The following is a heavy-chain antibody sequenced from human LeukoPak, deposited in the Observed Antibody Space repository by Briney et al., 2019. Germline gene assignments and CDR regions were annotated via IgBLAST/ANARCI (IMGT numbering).Heavy chain of an antibody. J-gene: IGHJ6*03. CDR2: ISSSGSTI. CDR1: GFTFSDYY. D-gene: IGHD2-2*01. CDR3: AKAPTDYCSSTSCHYYYYYMDV. V-gene: IGHV3-11*04. Sequence: GGSLRLSCAASGFTFSDYYMSWIRQAPGKGLEWVSYISSSGSTIYYADSVKGRFTISRDNSKNTLYLQMDSLRAEDTAVYYCAKAPTDYCSSTSCHYYYYYMDVWGKGTTVTISS.